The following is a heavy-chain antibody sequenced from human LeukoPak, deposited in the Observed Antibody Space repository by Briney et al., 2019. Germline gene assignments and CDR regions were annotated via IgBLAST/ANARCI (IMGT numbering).Heavy chain of an antibody. J-gene: IGHJ5*02. CDR1: GFTFGDYA. Sequence: GGSLRLSCTASGFTFGDYAMNWVRQAPGKGLEWVGFMRSKAYGGTIEYAASVRGRFTISRDDSKSIAYLQMISLKAEDTAVYYCTRGRDYFGSGSYLNWFDPWGQGTLVTVSS. CDR3: TRGRDYFGSGSYLNWFDP. D-gene: IGHD3-10*01. V-gene: IGHV3-49*04. CDR2: MRSKAYGGTI.